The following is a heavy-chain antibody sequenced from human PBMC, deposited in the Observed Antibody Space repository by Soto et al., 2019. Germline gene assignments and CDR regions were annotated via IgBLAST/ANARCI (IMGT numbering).Heavy chain of an antibody. D-gene: IGHD3-9*01. Sequence: QVQLVESGGSLVKPGGSLRLSCAASGFMFSGYYMSWIRQAPGKGLEHISMINVDGTTEWYADSVKGRFTISRDNAKNSLYLQMDSLRVDDAAVYYCAFEPRQLAYWGRGTLVTVSS. J-gene: IGHJ4*02. V-gene: IGHV3-11*01. CDR2: INVDGTTE. CDR3: AFEPRQLAY. CDR1: GFMFSGYY.